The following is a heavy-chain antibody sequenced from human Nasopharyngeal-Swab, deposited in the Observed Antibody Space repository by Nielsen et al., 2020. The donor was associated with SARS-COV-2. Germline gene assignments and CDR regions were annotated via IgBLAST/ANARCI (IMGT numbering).Heavy chain of an antibody. V-gene: IGHV3-73*01. Sequence: GESLKISCAASGFIFSASAIHWVRQASGKGLGWVGRIGDKDHNYATTYGASVQGRFTISRDDSKNTAFLQMDSLKTEDTALYYCTTDFYFDYWSQGTLVTVSS. CDR3: TTDFYFDY. CDR2: IGDKDHNYAT. J-gene: IGHJ4*02. CDR1: GFIFSASA.